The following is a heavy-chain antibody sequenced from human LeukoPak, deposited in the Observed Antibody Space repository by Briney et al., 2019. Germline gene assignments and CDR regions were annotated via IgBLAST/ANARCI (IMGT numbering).Heavy chain of an antibody. D-gene: IGHD3-16*02. V-gene: IGHV3-23*01. CDR3: AKEGGYGELSSYFDY. CDR1: GFTFSYHG. J-gene: IGHJ4*02. Sequence: PGGSLRLSCAASGFTFSYHGMNWVRQAPGKGLERLSGVSPPGGGTYYADSVKGRFTISRDDSKNTLSLQMNSLRVEDTAVYYCAKEGGYGELSSYFDYWGQGTLVTVSS. CDR2: VSPPGGGT.